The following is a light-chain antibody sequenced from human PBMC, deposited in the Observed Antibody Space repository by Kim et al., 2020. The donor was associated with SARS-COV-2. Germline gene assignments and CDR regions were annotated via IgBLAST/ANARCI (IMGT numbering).Light chain of an antibody. CDR2: SND. CDR1: RSNIGIKV. CDR3: VAWDDSLNGSV. J-gene: IGLJ3*02. Sequence: GHRVTNPRSGGRSNIGIKVYNWYQQLPGTAPNLLIFSNDYRPSGVPARFSGSKSGTSASLANSGLQSEDEADYYCVAWDDSLNGSVFGGGTKVTVL. V-gene: IGLV1-44*01.